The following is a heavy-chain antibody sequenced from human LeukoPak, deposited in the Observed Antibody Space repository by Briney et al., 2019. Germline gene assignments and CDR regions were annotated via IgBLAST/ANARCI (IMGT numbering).Heavy chain of an antibody. CDR3: ARHLAGDSLYRHFDY. D-gene: IGHD5/OR15-5a*01. J-gene: IGHJ4*02. V-gene: IGHV3-7*04. Sequence: PGGSLRLSCAASGFTFSSYSMNWVRQAPEKGLEWVANIKQDGSETNYVDSVKGRFTISRDDAKNSLFLQMNSLRGEDTAIYYCARHLAGDSLYRHFDYWGQGALVTVSS. CDR2: IKQDGSET. CDR1: GFTFSSYS.